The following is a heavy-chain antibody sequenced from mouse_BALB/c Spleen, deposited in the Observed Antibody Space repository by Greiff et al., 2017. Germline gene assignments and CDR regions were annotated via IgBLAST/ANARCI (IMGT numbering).Heavy chain of an antibody. D-gene: IGHD3-1*01. Sequence: VKLQESGAELVRPGVSVKISCKGSGYTFTDYAMHWVKQSHAKSLEWIGVISTSYGDASYNQKFKGKATMTVDKSSSTAYMELARLTSEDSAIYYCARNGTGMAMDYWGQGTSVTVSA. CDR2: ISTSYGDA. V-gene: IGHV1S137*01. J-gene: IGHJ4*01. CDR3: ARNGTGMAMDY. CDR1: GYTFTDYA.